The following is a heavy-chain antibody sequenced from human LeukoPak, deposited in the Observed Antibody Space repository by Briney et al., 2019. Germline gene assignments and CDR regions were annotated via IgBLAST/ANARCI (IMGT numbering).Heavy chain of an antibody. Sequence: PGGSLRLSCAASGFTFSSYVMSWVRQAPGKGPEWVSAISGSGGSTYYADSVKGRFTISRDSSKNTLYLQVNSLRAEDTAVYYCAKEGLGSSWYPNYFDYWGQGTLVTVSS. CDR1: GFTFSSYV. CDR3: AKEGLGSSWYPNYFDY. V-gene: IGHV3-23*01. J-gene: IGHJ4*02. D-gene: IGHD6-13*01. CDR2: ISGSGGST.